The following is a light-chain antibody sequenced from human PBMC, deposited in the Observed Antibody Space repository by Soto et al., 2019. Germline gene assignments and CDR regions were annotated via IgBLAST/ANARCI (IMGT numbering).Light chain of an antibody. V-gene: IGLV3-1*01. CDR2: QDT. CDR1: KLGDKY. Sequence: SYELTQPPSVSVSPGQTATITCSGDKLGDKYACWYQQKPGQSPVLVIYQDTKRPSGIPERFSGSNSGNTATLTISGTQAMDEAYYYSQVWDSSTAWVFGGGTKLTVL. CDR3: QVWDSSTAWV. J-gene: IGLJ2*01.